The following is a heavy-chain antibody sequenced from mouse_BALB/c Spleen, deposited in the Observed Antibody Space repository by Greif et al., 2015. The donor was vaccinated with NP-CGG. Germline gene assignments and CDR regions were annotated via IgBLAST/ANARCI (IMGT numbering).Heavy chain of an antibody. CDR3: ARGSWFDD. CDR1: GYTFTSYW. V-gene: IGHV1S81*02. CDR2: INPSNGRT. J-gene: IGHJ2*01. Sequence: QVQLQQPGAELVKPGASVKLSCKASGYTFTSYWMHWVKQRPGQGLEWIGEINPSNGRTNYNEKFKSKATLTVDKSSSTAYMQLSSLTSEDSAVYYCARGSWFDDWGQGTTLTVSS.